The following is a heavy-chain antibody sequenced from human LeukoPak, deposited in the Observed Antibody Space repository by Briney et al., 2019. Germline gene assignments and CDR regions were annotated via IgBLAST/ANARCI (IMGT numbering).Heavy chain of an antibody. Sequence: GGTLRLSCAASGFTFSSYGMHWVRQAPGKGLKCVAVISYDGSNKYYADSVKGRFTIYRDNYQNTLYLEMHSLRAEHRVVYYCAKDSRLGWLQFSGLDYWGQGPLVPVFS. CDR2: ISYDGSNK. CDR3: AKDSRLGWLQFSGLDY. J-gene: IGHJ4*02. CDR1: GFTFSSYG. D-gene: IGHD5-12*01. V-gene: IGHV3-30*18.